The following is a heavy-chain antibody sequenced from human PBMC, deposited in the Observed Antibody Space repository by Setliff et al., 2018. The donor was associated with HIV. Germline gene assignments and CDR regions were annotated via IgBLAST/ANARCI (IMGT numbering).Heavy chain of an antibody. Sequence: PGGSLSLSCAASEFTFVDFAMTWVRQRPGKGPEWVSYINWNGGRTDFADSVKGRFSISRDNVERYVFLEMNDLRPEDTALYYCARHWGRDLGHAFEGWGQGTMVTVPS. V-gene: IGHV3-20*04. J-gene: IGHJ3*01. CDR1: EFTFVDFA. CDR3: ARHWGRDLGHAFEG. D-gene: IGHD3-16*01. CDR2: INWNGGRT.